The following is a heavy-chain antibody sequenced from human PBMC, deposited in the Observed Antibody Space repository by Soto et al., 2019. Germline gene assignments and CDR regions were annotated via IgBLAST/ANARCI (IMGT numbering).Heavy chain of an antibody. V-gene: IGHV4-4*02. J-gene: IGHJ4*02. Sequence: QVQLQESGPALVKPSETLSLTCAVFGDSISSTNWWSWVRQPPGKGLEWIGDIYHRESTNYNPSLKSRVTLSVDKSKNQFSLMLTSVTAADTAVYYCARRPSYNDIWGQGTLVTVSS. D-gene: IGHD1-26*01. CDR3: ARRPSYNDI. CDR2: IYHREST. CDR1: GDSISSTNW.